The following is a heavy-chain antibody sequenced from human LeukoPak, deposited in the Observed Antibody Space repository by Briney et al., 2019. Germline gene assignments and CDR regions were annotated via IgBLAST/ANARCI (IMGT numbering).Heavy chain of an antibody. V-gene: IGHV3-23*01. J-gene: IGHJ3*02. D-gene: IGHD1-20*01. CDR3: ARDEYNWNVDAFDI. CDR1: GFTFSSYA. CDR2: ISGSGGST. Sequence: GGSLRLSCAASGFTFSSYAMSWVRQAPGRGLEWVSAISGSGGSTYYAYSVKGRFTISRDNAKNSLYLQMNSLRAEDTAVYYCARDEYNWNVDAFDIWGQGTVVTVSA.